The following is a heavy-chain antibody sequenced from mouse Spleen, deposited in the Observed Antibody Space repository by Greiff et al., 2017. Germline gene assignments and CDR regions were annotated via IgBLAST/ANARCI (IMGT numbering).Heavy chain of an antibody. CDR2: IWSGGST. V-gene: IGHV2-2*01. CDR3: ARTDGYCVFDV. J-gene: IGHJ1*01. CDR1: GFSLTSYG. Sequence: VQLVESGPGLVQPSQTLSITCTVSGFSLTSYGIHWVRQSPGKGLEWLGVIWSGGSTDYNAAFISRLSISKDNSKSQVFFQMNSLQADDTAIYYCARTDGYCVFDVWGAGTTVTVSS. D-gene: IGHD2-3*01.